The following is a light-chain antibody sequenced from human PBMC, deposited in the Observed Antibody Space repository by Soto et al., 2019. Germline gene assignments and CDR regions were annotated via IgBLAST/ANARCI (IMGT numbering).Light chain of an antibody. CDR3: QQYNSWWT. V-gene: IGKV1-17*03. CDR1: QAISHY. CDR2: GAS. J-gene: IGKJ1*01. Sequence: DIQMTQSPSAMSASVGDRVTITCRASQAISHYLAWFHQRPGKVPKRLIYGASTLESGVPSRFSGSGSGTEFTLTISSLQPDDFATYYCQQYNSWWTFGQGTRWIS.